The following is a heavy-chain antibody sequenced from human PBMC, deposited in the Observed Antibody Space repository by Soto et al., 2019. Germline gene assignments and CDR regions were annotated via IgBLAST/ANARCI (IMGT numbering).Heavy chain of an antibody. CDR1: GGTFRSYT. V-gene: IGHV1-69*04. J-gene: IGHJ6*02. Sequence: APVKGSRKGSGGTFRSYTISWVRQAPRQRPEWMVRIISILCIANYAQNFKSRVTITADKSTSIAYIELSSLRSEDTAVYYCARDRVSGSSGWHGVYYYGMDVWGQGTTVIVSS. CDR3: ARDRVSGSSGWHGVYYYGMDV. D-gene: IGHD3-22*01. CDR2: IISILCIA.